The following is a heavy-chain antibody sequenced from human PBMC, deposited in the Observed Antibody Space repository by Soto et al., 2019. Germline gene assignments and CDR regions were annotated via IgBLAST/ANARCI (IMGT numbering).Heavy chain of an antibody. CDR3: ALQHTAYYDILTGYFLGWFDP. V-gene: IGHV2-5*02. Sequence: SGPTLVKPTQTLTLTCTFSGFSLSTSGVGVGWIRQPPGKALEWLALIYWDDDKRYSPSLKSRPTITKDTSKNQVVLTMTNMDPVDTATYYCALQHTAYYDILTGYFLGWFDPWGQGTLVTVSS. J-gene: IGHJ5*02. CDR2: IYWDDDK. CDR1: GFSLSTSGVG. D-gene: IGHD3-9*01.